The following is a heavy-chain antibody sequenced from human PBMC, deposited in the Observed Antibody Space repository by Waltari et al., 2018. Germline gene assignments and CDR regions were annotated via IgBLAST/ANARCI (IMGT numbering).Heavy chain of an antibody. V-gene: IGHV3-21*02. CDR3: ARDQWDNYGYHWFDV. D-gene: IGHD5-18*01. Sequence: EVRLVESGGGRVKPGESLRLSCEGSGFTFTSYSLIWVRQAAGGGLEWVSSISPGSYSIEYVDSVKGRFTVSRDNAKNSLYLQMDSLRAEDTAVYFCARDQWDNYGYHWFDVCGPGTLVTVSA. CDR2: ISPGSYSI. J-gene: IGHJ5*02. CDR1: GFTFTSYS.